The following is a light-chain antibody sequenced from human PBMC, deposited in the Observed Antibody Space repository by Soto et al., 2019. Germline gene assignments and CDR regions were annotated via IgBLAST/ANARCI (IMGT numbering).Light chain of an antibody. CDR3: QQYGSSQYT. V-gene: IGKV3-20*01. CDR1: QSVSSSY. Sequence: EIVLTQSAGTLSLSPGERATLSCRASQSVSSSYLAWYQQKPGQAPRLLIYGASSRATGIPDRFSGSGSGTDFTLTISRLEPVDFAVYYCQQYGSSQYTFGQGTKLEIK. J-gene: IGKJ2*01. CDR2: GAS.